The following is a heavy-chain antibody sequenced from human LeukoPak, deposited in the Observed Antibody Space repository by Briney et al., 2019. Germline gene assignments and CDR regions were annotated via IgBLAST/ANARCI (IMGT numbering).Heavy chain of an antibody. CDR3: ARVGPNSGYYFLLDY. CDR1: GGSINNYY. J-gene: IGHJ4*02. D-gene: IGHD3-22*01. Sequence: SETLSLTCSVSGGSINNYYWTWIRQPPGKGLEWIGYIYYSGRTKYNPSLNSRVTISVDMSKNQSSLNLSSVTAADTAVYYCARVGPNSGYYFLLDYWGQGTLVTVSS. CDR2: IYYSGRT. V-gene: IGHV4-59*01.